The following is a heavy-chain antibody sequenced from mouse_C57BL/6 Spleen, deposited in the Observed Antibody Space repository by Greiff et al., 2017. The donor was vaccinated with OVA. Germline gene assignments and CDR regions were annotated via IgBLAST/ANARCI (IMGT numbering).Heavy chain of an antibody. D-gene: IGHD1-1*01. Sequence: DVKLVESGPGLVKPSQSLSLTCSVTGYSITCGYYWNWIRQFPGNKLEWMGYISYDGSNNYNPSLKNRISITRDTAKNQFFLKLNSVTTEDTATYYCARGSSYAMDYWGQGTSVTVSS. V-gene: IGHV3-6*01. J-gene: IGHJ4*01. CDR1: GYSITCGYY. CDR2: ISYDGSN. CDR3: ARGSSYAMDY.